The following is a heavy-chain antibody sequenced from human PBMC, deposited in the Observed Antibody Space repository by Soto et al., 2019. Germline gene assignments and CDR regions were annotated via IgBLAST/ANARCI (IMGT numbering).Heavy chain of an antibody. CDR3: ARDVNPDIVIMDV. CDR1: GGTFSSYA. J-gene: IGHJ6*02. V-gene: IGHV1-69*13. CDR2: IIPIFGTA. D-gene: IGHD2-15*01. Sequence: SVKVSCKASGGTFSSYAISWVRQAPGQGLEWMGGIIPIFGTANYAQKFQGRVTITADESTSTAYMELSSLRPEDTAVYYCARDVNPDIVIMDVWGQGTTVTVSS.